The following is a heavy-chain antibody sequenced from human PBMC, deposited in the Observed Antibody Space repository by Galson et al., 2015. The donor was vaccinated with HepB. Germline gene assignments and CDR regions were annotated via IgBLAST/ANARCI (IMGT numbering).Heavy chain of an antibody. J-gene: IGHJ4*02. Sequence: PALVKPTQTLTLTCTVSGFSLSNARMGVSWIRQPPGKALKWLAHIFSNDGKSYSTSLKSRLTISKDTSKSQVVLTMTNMDPVDTATYYCARILSDGPYYFDYWGQGTLVTVSS. V-gene: IGHV2-26*01. CDR3: ARILSDGPYYFDY. D-gene: IGHD3/OR15-3a*01. CDR2: IFSNDGK. CDR1: GFSLSNARMG.